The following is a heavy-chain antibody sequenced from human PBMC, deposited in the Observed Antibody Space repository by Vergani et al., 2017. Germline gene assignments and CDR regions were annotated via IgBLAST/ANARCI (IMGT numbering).Heavy chain of an antibody. Sequence: QLQLQESGPGLVKPSETLSLTCTVSGGSIGSSPYYLVWIRQPPGKGLEWIVSIYSTGSTYYNPSLKSRVTISVDTSKNQFSLKRSSVTAADTAVYYWARLAGYCSNTICYFDAFDIWGQGTMVTVSS. D-gene: IGHD2-2*01. J-gene: IGHJ3*02. CDR1: GGSIGSSPYY. CDR3: ARLAGYCSNTICYFDAFDI. CDR2: IYSTGST. V-gene: IGHV4-39*01.